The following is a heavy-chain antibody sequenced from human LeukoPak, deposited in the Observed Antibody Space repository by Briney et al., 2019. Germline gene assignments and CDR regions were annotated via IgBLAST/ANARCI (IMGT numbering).Heavy chain of an antibody. D-gene: IGHD4-17*01. CDR1: GFTFSNAW. V-gene: IGHV3-15*01. Sequence: GGSLRLSCAASGFTFSNAWMSWVRQAPGKGLEWVGRIKSKTDGGTTGYAAPAKGRFTISRDDSKNTLYLQMNSLKTEDTAVYYCTTDTNDYGDSYFDYWGQGTLVTVSS. J-gene: IGHJ4*02. CDR3: TTDTNDYGDSYFDY. CDR2: IKSKTDGGTT.